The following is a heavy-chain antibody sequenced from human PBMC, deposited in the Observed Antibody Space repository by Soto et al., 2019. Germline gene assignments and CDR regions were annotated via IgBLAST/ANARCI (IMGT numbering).Heavy chain of an antibody. Sequence: GGSLRLSCAAFEFTFDDYTMHWVRQLPGKGLEWVSHISWDGGSTDYADSVKGRFTISRDNSKNSLYLQMNSLRTEDTALYYCAKDAGGYNYGSLDSWGQGTLVTVSS. CDR2: ISWDGGST. J-gene: IGHJ4*02. V-gene: IGHV3-43*01. CDR1: EFTFDDYT. CDR3: AKDAGGYNYGSLDS. D-gene: IGHD5-18*01.